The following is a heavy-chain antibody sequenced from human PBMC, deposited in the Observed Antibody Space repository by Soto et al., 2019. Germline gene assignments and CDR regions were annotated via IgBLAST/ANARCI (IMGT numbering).Heavy chain of an antibody. D-gene: IGHD6-13*01. CDR3: AKIPHSSSWYLDAFDI. CDR1: GFTFSSYA. CDR2: ISGSGGST. V-gene: IGHV3-23*01. Sequence: EVQLLESGGGLVQPGGSLRLSCAASGFTFSSYAMSWVRQAPGKGLEWVSAISGSGGSTYYADSVKGRFTISRDNSKTTLALQMKSLRAEDTAVYYCAKIPHSSSWYLDAFDIWGQGTMVTVSS. J-gene: IGHJ3*02.